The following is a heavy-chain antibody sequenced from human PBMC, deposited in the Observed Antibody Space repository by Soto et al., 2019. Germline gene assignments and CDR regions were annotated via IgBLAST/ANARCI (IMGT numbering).Heavy chain of an antibody. J-gene: IGHJ4*02. CDR2: INPAGGST. CDR1: GVCLDNSY. V-gene: IGHV1-46*02. D-gene: IGHD3-9*01. CDR3: ARGLSHFDWLRSPFDY. Sequence: GVSVEVSSEECGVCLDNSYLVWVRHDHGQGLEWMGVINPAGGSTSYAQKFQGRVTITADKSTSTAYMELSSLRSEDTAVYYCARGLSHFDWLRSPFDYWGQGTLVTVSS.